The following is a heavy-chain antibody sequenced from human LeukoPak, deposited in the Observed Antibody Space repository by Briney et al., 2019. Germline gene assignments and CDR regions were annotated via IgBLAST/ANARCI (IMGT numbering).Heavy chain of an antibody. CDR3: AKGALRYYYDSSGYRD. J-gene: IGHJ4*02. CDR1: GFTFDDYA. Sequence: TGGSLRLSCAASGFTFDDYAMHWVRQAPGKGLEWVSLISWDGGSTYYADSVKGRFTISRDNSKNSLYLQMNSLRAEDTALYYCAKGALRYYYDSSGYRDWGQGTLVTVSS. D-gene: IGHD3-22*01. V-gene: IGHV3-43D*03. CDR2: ISWDGGST.